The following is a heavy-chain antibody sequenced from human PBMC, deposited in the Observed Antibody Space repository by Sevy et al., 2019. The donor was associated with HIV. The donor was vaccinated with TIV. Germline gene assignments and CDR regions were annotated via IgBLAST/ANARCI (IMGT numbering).Heavy chain of an antibody. Sequence: SRTLSLTCAISGDSVSRNSVAWNWIRQSPSRGLEWLGRTYHRSKWSSDYAASLGNRITINADTSKNQVSLQLKSVTPEDTAVYYCARDSPPHDFWPLIFDYWGQGTPVTVSS. D-gene: IGHD3-3*01. V-gene: IGHV6-1*01. CDR3: ARDSPPHDFWPLIFDY. J-gene: IGHJ4*02. CDR1: GDSVSRNSVA. CDR2: TYHRSKWSS.